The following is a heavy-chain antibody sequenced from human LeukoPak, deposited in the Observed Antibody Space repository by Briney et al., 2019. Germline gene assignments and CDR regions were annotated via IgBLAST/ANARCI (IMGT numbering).Heavy chain of an antibody. D-gene: IGHD2-21*01. J-gene: IGHJ5*01. Sequence: GASVKVSCKASGYIFTDYAMNWVRQAPGQGLEWMGWINTNTRSPTYAQAFTGRFVFSLDTSVSTAYLQISSLKAEDTAVYYCARGGIKLWFDSWGQGTLVTVSS. V-gene: IGHV7-4-1*02. CDR3: ARGGIKLWFDS. CDR1: GYIFTDYA. CDR2: INTNTRSP.